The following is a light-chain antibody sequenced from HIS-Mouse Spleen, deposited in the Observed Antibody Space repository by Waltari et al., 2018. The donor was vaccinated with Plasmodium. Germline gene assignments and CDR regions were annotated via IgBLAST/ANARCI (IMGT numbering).Light chain of an antibody. CDR2: WAS. CDR3: QQYYSTPLT. CDR1: QSVLYSSNNKNY. Sequence: DIVMTQSPDSLAVSLGEGATIHRKSSQSVLYSSNNKNYLAWYQQKPGQPPKLLIYWASTRESGVPDRFSGSGSGTDFTLTISSLQAEDVAVYYCQQYYSTPLTFGGGTKVEIK. V-gene: IGKV4-1*01. J-gene: IGKJ4*01.